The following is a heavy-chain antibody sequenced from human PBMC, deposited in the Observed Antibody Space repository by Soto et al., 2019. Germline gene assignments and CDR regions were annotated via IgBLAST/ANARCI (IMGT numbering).Heavy chain of an antibody. Sequence: QVQLVQSGAEVKKPGASVKVSCKASGYTFTSYGISWVRQAPGQGLEWMGWISAYNGNTNYAQKLQGRVTMTTDTSTSTAYMELRSLRSDDTAVYYCARGVPYYDILTGYYTSGYFDYWGQGTLVTVSS. J-gene: IGHJ4*02. CDR1: GYTFTSYG. CDR3: ARGVPYYDILTGYYTSGYFDY. CDR2: ISAYNGNT. V-gene: IGHV1-18*01. D-gene: IGHD3-9*01.